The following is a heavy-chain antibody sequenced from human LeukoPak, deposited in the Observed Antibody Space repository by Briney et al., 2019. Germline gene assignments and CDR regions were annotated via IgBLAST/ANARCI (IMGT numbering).Heavy chain of an antibody. CDR2: MNPNSGNT. V-gene: IGHV1-8*01. CDR1: GYTFTSYD. CDR3: ARGRFLEWLFYYYYYGMDV. D-gene: IGHD3-3*01. Sequence: ASVKVSCKASGYTFTSYDINWVRQATGQGLEWMGWMNPNSGNTGYAQKFQGRVTMTRNTSISTACMGLSSLRSEDTAVYYCARGRFLEWLFYYYYYGMDVWGQGTTVTVSS. J-gene: IGHJ6*02.